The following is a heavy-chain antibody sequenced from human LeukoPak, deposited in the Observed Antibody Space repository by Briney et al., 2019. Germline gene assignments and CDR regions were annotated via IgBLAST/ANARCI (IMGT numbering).Heavy chain of an antibody. CDR3: ARGVPGY. V-gene: IGHV4-34*01. CDR1: GGSFSGYY. CDR2: INHSGGT. Sequence: SETLSLTCAVYGGSFSGYYWGWVRQSPGKGLEWIGEINHSGGTNYNPSLKSRVTLSVDTSKNQFSMKLSSVTAADTAVYYCARGVPGYWGQGMLVTVSS. J-gene: IGHJ4*02.